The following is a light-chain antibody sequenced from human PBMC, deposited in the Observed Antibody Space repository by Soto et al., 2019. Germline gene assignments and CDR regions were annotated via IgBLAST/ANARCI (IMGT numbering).Light chain of an antibody. V-gene: IGKV1-27*01. Sequence: DIQMTQSPPSLSASVGDRVTIACRAGQGFGTSLAWYQQKPGQVPLLLVYGASPLQSGVPSRFRGSGSGTDFTLSISSLRPEDVATYYGQRDDLPPRTFGAATRGETK. CDR1: QGFGTS. CDR3: QRDDLPPRT. J-gene: IGKJ4*02. CDR2: GAS.